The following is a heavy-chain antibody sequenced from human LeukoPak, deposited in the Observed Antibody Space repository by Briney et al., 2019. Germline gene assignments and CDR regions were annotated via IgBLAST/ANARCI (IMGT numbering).Heavy chain of an antibody. D-gene: IGHD2-2*02. CDR3: ARGIVVVPAAIFRYFDY. CDR1: GGSFSGYY. Sequence: PSETLSLTCAAYGGSFSGYYWSWIRQPPGKGLEWIGEINHSGSTNYNPSLKSRVTISVDTSKNQFSLKLSSVTAADTAVYYCARGIVVVPAAIFRYFDYWGQGTLVTVSP. J-gene: IGHJ4*02. V-gene: IGHV4-34*01. CDR2: INHSGST.